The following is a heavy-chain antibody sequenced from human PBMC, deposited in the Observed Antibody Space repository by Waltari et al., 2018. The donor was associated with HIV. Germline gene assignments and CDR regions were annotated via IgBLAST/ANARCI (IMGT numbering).Heavy chain of an antibody. CDR1: GFTFSNFA. V-gene: IGHV3-33*01. J-gene: IGHJ4*02. Sequence: QVQLVESGGGVVQPGRSLRLSCAASGFTFSNFAMHWVRQAPGKGLEGGAVIWYEGDKKYYSDSVKGRFTISRDNSKNTLYLQMNSLRVEDTAVYYCARGGYYYDISGYYHYWGQGTLVTVSS. CDR3: ARGGYYYDISGYYHY. D-gene: IGHD3-22*01. CDR2: IWYEGDKK.